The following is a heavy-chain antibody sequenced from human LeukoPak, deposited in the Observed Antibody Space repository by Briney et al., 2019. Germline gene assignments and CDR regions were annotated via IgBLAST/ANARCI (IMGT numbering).Heavy chain of an antibody. Sequence: PSETLSLTCTVSGGSISSSSYYWGWICQPPGKGLEWIGSIYYSGSTYYNPSLKSRVTISVDTSKNQFSLKLSSVTAADTAVYYCARNFRSAYYYYYYMDVWGKGTTVTISS. CDR2: IYYSGST. D-gene: IGHD3-10*01. CDR3: ARNFRSAYYYYYYMDV. CDR1: GGSISSSSYY. V-gene: IGHV4-39*01. J-gene: IGHJ6*03.